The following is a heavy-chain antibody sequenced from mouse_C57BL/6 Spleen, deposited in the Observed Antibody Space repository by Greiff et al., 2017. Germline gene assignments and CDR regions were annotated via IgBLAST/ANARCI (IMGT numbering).Heavy chain of an antibody. J-gene: IGHJ4*01. CDR3: ARSRRGYAMDY. CDR2: IYPGDGDT. V-gene: IGHV1-80*01. Sequence: VKLMESGAELVKPGASVTISCKASGYAFSSYWMNWVKQRPGKGLEWIGQIYPGDGDTNYNGKVKGKATLTADKASSTAYMQLSSLTSEDSAVYFCARSRRGYAMDYWGQGTSVTVSS. CDR1: GYAFSSYW.